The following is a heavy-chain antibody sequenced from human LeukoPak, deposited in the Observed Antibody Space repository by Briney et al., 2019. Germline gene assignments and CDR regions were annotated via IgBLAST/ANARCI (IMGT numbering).Heavy chain of an antibody. CDR2: ISASGSSA. CDR3: ARGLSSVNDAFDI. CDR1: EFLFSSYA. Sequence: PGGSLRLSCAASEFLFSSYAMNWVRQAPGKGLEWVSVISASGSSAYYADSVKGRFTISRDNSKTTLYLQMNSLRAEDTAVYYCARGLSSVNDAFDIWGQGTMVTVSS. J-gene: IGHJ3*02. D-gene: IGHD3-10*01. V-gene: IGHV3-23*01.